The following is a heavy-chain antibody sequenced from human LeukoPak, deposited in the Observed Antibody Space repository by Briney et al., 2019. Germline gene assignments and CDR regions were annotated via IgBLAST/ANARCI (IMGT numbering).Heavy chain of an antibody. D-gene: IGHD3-9*01. V-gene: IGHV5-51*01. Sequence: GESLKISCKGSGYRFTSYWIGWVRQMPGKGLEWMGIIYPGDSDTRYSPSFQGHVTISADKSISTVYLQWSSLKASDTAIYYCARLTPPYYDILTGYYPLAYWGQGTPVTVSS. CDR2: IYPGDSDT. CDR1: GYRFTSYW. J-gene: IGHJ4*02. CDR3: ARLTPPYYDILTGYYPLAY.